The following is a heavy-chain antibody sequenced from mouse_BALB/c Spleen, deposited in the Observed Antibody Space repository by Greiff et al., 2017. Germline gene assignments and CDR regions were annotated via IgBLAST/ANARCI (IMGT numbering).Heavy chain of an antibody. CDR1: GFSLTSYG. D-gene: IGHD2-14*01. CDR3: ANYYRYDRGYAMDY. J-gene: IGHJ4*01. Sequence: VQLVESGPGLVQPSQSLSITCTVSGFSLTSYGVHWVRQSPGKGLEWLGVIWSGGSTDYNAAFISRLSISKDNSKSQVFFKMNSLQANDTAIYYCANYYRYDRGYAMDYWGQGTSVTVSS. CDR2: IWSGGST. V-gene: IGHV2-2*02.